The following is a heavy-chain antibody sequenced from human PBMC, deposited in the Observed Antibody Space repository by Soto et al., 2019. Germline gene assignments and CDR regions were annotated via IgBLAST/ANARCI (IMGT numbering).Heavy chain of an antibody. J-gene: IGHJ4*02. Sequence: VQLAESGGGVVQPGMSLRLSCAASGFTFSSFAMHWVRQAPGKGLEWVSSISYGGSQKYFADSVKGRFTISRDTCENTVFLPISSLRAEDTAVCHCVNGRWNLAHGLSVAYWGQGTLGSVSS. CDR1: GFTFSSFA. CDR2: ISYGGSQK. CDR3: VNGRWNLAHGLSVAY. D-gene: IGHD1-1*01. V-gene: IGHV3-30*18.